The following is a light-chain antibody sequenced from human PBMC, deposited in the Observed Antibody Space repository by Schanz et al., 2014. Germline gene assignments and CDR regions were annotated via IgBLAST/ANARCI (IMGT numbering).Light chain of an antibody. CDR1: SSDVGSYKF. CDR3: QSYDSSLSGGV. Sequence: QSALTQPASVSGSPGQSLTISCTGTSSDVGSYKFVSWYQQHPDKAPKLIIYEGSKRPSGVSNRFSGSKSGNTASLTISGLQAEDEADYYCQSYDSSLSGGVFGGGTKLTVL. V-gene: IGLV2-14*02. J-gene: IGLJ2*01. CDR2: EGS.